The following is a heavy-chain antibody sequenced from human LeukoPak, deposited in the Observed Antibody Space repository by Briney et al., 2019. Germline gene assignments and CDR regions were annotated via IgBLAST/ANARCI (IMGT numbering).Heavy chain of an antibody. CDR3: ARQLGFDWFDP. CDR1: GGSISSYY. D-gene: IGHD6-6*01. V-gene: IGHV4-59*01. Sequence: PSETLSLTCTVSGGSISSYYWSWIRQPPGKGLEWIGYIYYSGSTNYNPSLKSRVTISVDTSKNQFSLKLSSVTAADTAVYYCARQLGFDWFDPWGQGTLVTVSS. CDR2: IYYSGST. J-gene: IGHJ5*02.